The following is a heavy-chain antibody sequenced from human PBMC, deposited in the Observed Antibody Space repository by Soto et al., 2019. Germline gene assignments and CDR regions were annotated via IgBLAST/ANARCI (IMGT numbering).Heavy chain of an antibody. J-gene: IGHJ4*02. CDR3: ARATIGAAPDY. CDR2: INHSGST. CDR1: GGSFSGYY. Sequence: FETLSLTCAVYGGSFSGYYWSWIRQPPGKGLEWIGEINHSGSTNYNPSLKSRVTISVDTSKNQFSLKLSSVTAADTAVYYCARATIGAAPDYWGQGTLVTVSS. D-gene: IGHD1-26*01. V-gene: IGHV4-34*01.